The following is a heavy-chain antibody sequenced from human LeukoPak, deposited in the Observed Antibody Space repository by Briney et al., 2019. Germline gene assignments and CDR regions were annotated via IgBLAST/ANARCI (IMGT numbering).Heavy chain of an antibody. Sequence: SETLSLTCTVSGGSISSGSYYWSWIRQPAGKGLEWIGRIYTSGSTNYNPSLKSRVTISVDTSKNQFSLKLSSVTAADTAVYYYAREIEMYYDFWSGYYPLMDVWGKGTTVTVSS. CDR1: GGSISSGSYY. CDR3: AREIEMYYDFWSGYYPLMDV. J-gene: IGHJ6*04. CDR2: IYTSGST. V-gene: IGHV4-61*02. D-gene: IGHD3-3*01.